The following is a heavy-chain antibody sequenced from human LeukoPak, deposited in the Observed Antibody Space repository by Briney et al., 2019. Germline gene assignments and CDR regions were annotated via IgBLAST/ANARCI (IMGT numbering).Heavy chain of an antibody. D-gene: IGHD2-15*01. CDR3: ARATYCSGGSCYHGAGYYYMDV. CDR2: IYYSGTT. Sequence: PSETLYLTFTVPGDSISGFYWTGIPQPPGKGLEWVRHIYYSGTTNYNPSLKSRLTISVDTSKNQFSMKLSSVTAAETDVYYCARATYCSGGSCYHGAGYYYMDVWGKGTTVTVSS. CDR1: GDSISGFY. J-gene: IGHJ6*03. V-gene: IGHV4-59*13.